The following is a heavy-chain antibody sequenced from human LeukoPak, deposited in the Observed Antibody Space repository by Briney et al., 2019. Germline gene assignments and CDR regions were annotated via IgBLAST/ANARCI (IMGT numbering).Heavy chain of an antibody. J-gene: IGHJ4*02. Sequence: GGSLRLSCAASGFTFSSYSMNWVRQAPGKGLEWVSSISSSSSYIYYADSVKGRFTISRDNSKNTLYLQMNSLRAEDTAVYYCAKPAFGGFESYDYWGQGTLVTVSS. V-gene: IGHV3-21*01. CDR1: GFTFSSYS. CDR2: ISSSSSYI. CDR3: AKPAFGGFESYDY. D-gene: IGHD2-2*01.